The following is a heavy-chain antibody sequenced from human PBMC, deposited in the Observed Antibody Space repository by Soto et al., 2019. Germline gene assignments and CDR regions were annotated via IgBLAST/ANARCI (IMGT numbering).Heavy chain of an antibody. CDR1: GFTFSSYA. Sequence: EVQLLESGGGLVQPGGSLRLSCAASGFTFSSYAMSWVRQAPGKGLEWVSAISGSAGSTYYAGSVKGRFTISRDNSTITLYLQMNSLRADDTAVYYCAKQSGDYFVGPRNFDCWGQGTLVTVSS. CDR3: AKQSGDYFVGPRNFDC. V-gene: IGHV3-23*01. D-gene: IGHD4-17*01. CDR2: ISGSAGST. J-gene: IGHJ4*02.